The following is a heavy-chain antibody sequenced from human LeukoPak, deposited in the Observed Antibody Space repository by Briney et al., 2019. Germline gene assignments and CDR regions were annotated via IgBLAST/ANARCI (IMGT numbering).Heavy chain of an antibody. V-gene: IGHV4-30-4*08. J-gene: IGHJ2*01. CDR1: GGSISSGDYY. D-gene: IGHD6-19*01. CDR3: ARLDSSGQAGYFDL. Sequence: SETLSLTCTVSGGSISSGDYYWSWIRQPPGKGLEWIGYIYYSGSTYYNPSLKSRVTISVDTSKNQFSLKLSSVTAADTAVYYCARLDSSGQAGYFDLWGRGTLVTVSS. CDR2: IYYSGST.